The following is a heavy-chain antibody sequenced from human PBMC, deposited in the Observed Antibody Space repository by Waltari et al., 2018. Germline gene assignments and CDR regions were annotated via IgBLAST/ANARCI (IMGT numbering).Heavy chain of an antibody. CDR3: ARVIEMATIYDAFDI. Sequence: QVQLPPWGAGLLKPSEPLSLTCAVHGGSFSCYYWSWIRLPPGKGLEWIGEINHSGSTNYNPSLKSRVTISVDTSKNQFSLKLSSVTAADTAVYYCARVIEMATIYDAFDIWGQGTMVTVSS. CDR2: INHSGST. D-gene: IGHD5-12*01. V-gene: IGHV4-34*01. CDR1: GGSFSCYY. J-gene: IGHJ3*02.